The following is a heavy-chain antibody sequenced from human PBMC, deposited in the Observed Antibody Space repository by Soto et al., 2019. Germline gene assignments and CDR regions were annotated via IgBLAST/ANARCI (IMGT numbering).Heavy chain of an antibody. D-gene: IGHD1-26*01. CDR2: IYSGGST. CDR3: GAYSGGYYYYYMDV. CDR1: GFTVSSNY. V-gene: IGHV3-53*04. J-gene: IGHJ6*03. Sequence: GGSLRLSCAASGFTVSSNYMSWVRQAPGKGLEWVSVIYSGGSTYYADSVKGRFTISRHNSKNTLYLQMNSLRAEDTAVYYCGAYSGGYYYYYMDVWGKGTTVTVSS.